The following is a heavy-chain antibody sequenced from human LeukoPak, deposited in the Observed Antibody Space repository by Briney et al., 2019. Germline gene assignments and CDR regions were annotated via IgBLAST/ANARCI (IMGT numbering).Heavy chain of an antibody. J-gene: IGHJ4*02. CDR2: ISGTSGYI. Sequence: GGSLRLSCAASGFTFSGYTMNWVRQAPGKGLEWVSSISGTSGYIYYADSVKGRFTISRDNAKNSVYLQMTSLRDEDTAVYYCARDHYGDYGFDYWGQGTLVTVSS. CDR1: GFTFSGYT. V-gene: IGHV3-21*01. D-gene: IGHD4-17*01. CDR3: ARDHYGDYGFDY.